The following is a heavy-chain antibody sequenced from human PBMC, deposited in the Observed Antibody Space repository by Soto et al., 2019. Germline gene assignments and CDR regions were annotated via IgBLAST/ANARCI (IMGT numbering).Heavy chain of an antibody. CDR3: ARDSPHADIEATMGGPF. V-gene: IGHV4-31*03. J-gene: IGHJ4*02. Sequence: QVQLQESGPGLVKPSQTLSLTCTVSGDSITSGGFYWNWIRQHPGKGLEWIGYVFYSGSTYYNPSLKSRVIISVDTSKNQFSLKLNSVAAADTAVYYCARDSPHADIEATMGGPFWGQGTLVTVSS. CDR1: GDSITSGGFY. CDR2: VFYSGST. D-gene: IGHD5-12*01.